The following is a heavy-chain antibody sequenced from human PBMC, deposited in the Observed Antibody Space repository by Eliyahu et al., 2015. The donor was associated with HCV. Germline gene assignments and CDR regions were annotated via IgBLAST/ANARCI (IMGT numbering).Heavy chain of an antibody. D-gene: IGHD3-3*01. V-gene: IGHV2-5*01. Sequence: QITLKESGPTLVKPTQTLTLTCTFSGFSLXTSGVGXGWXRQPPGKALEWLALIYWNDDKRYSPSLKSRLTITKDTSKNQVVLTMTNMDPVDTATYYCAHKTERITIFGVVIIGGHFDYWGQGTLVTVSS. J-gene: IGHJ4*02. CDR3: AHKTERITIFGVVIIGGHFDY. CDR1: GFSLXTSGVG. CDR2: IYWNDDK.